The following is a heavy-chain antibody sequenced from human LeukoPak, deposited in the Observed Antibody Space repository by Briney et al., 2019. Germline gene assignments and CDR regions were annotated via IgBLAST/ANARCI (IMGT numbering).Heavy chain of an antibody. CDR1: GFTFSKYW. J-gene: IGHJ4*02. V-gene: IGHV3-74*01. Sequence: GGSLRLSCAASGFTFSKYWMLWVRHAPGKGLESVSRINTDGTVTTYADSVKGRFTVSRDNADNTMFLQMNSVSAEDTAVYYCATKQWLAPPPDSWGQGTPVTVSS. D-gene: IGHD6-19*01. CDR2: INTDGTVT. CDR3: ATKQWLAPPPDS.